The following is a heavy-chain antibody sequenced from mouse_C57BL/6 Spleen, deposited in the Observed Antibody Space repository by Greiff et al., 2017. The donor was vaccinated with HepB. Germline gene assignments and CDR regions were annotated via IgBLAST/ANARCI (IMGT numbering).Heavy chain of an antibody. D-gene: IGHD1-1*01. CDR1: GFTFSDYG. V-gene: IGHV5-17*01. J-gene: IGHJ4*01. CDR3: AKRHYGSRGGAMDY. Sequence: EVQRVESGGGLVKPGGSLKLSCAASGFTFSDYGMHWVRQAPEKGLEWVAYISSGSSTIYYADTVKGRFTISRDNAKNTLFLQMTSLRSEDTAMYYCAKRHYGSRGGAMDYWGQGTSVTVSS. CDR2: ISSGSSTI.